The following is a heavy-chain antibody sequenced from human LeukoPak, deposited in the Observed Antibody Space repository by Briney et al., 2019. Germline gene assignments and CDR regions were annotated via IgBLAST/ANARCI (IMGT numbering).Heavy chain of an antibody. D-gene: IGHD3-22*01. V-gene: IGHV4-4*07. J-gene: IGHJ4*02. CDR2: IYPSGST. Sequence: SETLSLTCTVSGDSISNYFWSWIRQPAGKGLEWIGRIYPSGSTDYNPSLKSRVTMSLDTSKNQFSLKLWSVTAADTAVYYCARESKSYDGSGFHHDSWGQGTLVTVSS. CDR1: GDSISNYF. CDR3: ARESKSYDGSGFHHDS.